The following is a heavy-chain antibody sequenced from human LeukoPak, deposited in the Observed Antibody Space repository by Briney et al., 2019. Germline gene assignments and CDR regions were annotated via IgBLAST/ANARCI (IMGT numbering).Heavy chain of an antibody. D-gene: IGHD3-22*01. Sequence: GASVKVSCKASGGTFSSYAISWVRQAPGQGLEWMGGIIPIFGTANYAQKFQGRVTITADESTSTAYMELSSLRSEDTAVYYCARCLYYDSSGKFDYWGQGTLVTVSS. CDR3: ARCLYYDSSGKFDY. CDR1: GGTFSSYA. J-gene: IGHJ4*02. CDR2: IIPIFGTA. V-gene: IGHV1-69*13.